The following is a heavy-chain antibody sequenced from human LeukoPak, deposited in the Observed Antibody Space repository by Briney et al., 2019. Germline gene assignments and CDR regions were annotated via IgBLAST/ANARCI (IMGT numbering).Heavy chain of an antibody. Sequence: GGSLRLSCAASGFTLSSYAMSWVRQGPGKGLEWVSAISVSGNTYHADSVKGRFTISRDSSKNTLYLQMNSLRAEDTAVYYCARDPQTYYDSWSAQGDAFDIWGQGTMVTVSS. CDR2: ISVSGNT. CDR1: GFTLSSYA. D-gene: IGHD3-3*01. J-gene: IGHJ3*02. V-gene: IGHV3-23*01. CDR3: ARDPQTYYDSWSAQGDAFDI.